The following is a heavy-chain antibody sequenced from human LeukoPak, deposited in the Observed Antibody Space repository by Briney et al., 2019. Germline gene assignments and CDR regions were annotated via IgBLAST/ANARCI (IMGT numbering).Heavy chain of an antibody. J-gene: IGHJ6*03. CDR1: GFTFSNYG. Sequence: GGSLRLSCAASGFTFSNYGMHWVRQAPGRGLECVAVIWYDGKHQYYANSVKGRFNISRDNPKNMLYLQMNSLRVEDTAVYYCAKGPTQVLRFLRDGKTYYMDVWGKGTSVLVSS. CDR2: IWYDGKHQ. CDR3: AKGPTQVLRFLRDGKTYYMDV. V-gene: IGHV3-33*06. D-gene: IGHD3-3*01.